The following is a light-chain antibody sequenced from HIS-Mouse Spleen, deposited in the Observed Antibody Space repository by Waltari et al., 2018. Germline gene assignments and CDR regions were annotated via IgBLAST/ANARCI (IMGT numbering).Light chain of an antibody. J-gene: IGKJ2*01. CDR3: QQRSNWYT. CDR2: DAS. Sequence: EIVLTQSPATLSLSPGERATLSCRASQSVGSYLAWYQQKPGQAPRLLTYDASNRATGIPARFSGSGSGTDFTLTISSLEPEDFAVYYCQQRSNWYTFGQGTKLEIK. CDR1: QSVGSY. V-gene: IGKV3-11*01.